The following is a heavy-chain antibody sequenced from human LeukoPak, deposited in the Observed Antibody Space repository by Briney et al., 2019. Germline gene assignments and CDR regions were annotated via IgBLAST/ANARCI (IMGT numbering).Heavy chain of an antibody. D-gene: IGHD6-13*01. J-gene: IGHJ6*03. CDR2: MSPNTGNT. CDR1: GYTFTTYD. CDR3: AREDEGTPSSSPRGYYYYMDV. V-gene: IGHV1-8*01. Sequence: ASVKVSCKASGYTFTTYDINWVRQATGQGLEWVGWMSPNTGNTGYAQKFQGRVTMTRNTSISTAYMELSSLTSEDTAVYYCAREDEGTPSSSPRGYYYYMDVWGKGTTVTVSS.